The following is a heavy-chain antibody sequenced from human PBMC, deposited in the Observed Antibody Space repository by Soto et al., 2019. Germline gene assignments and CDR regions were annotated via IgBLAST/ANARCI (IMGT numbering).Heavy chain of an antibody. J-gene: IGHJ3*02. V-gene: IGHV3-13*04. CDR3: ARAGSGSYNQVRAFDI. CDR1: RDTSKRYV. D-gene: IGHD1-26*01. Sequence: PGGSLRLACAASRDTSKRYVIHGVRQAPGKGLEWVSAIGTAGDTYYPGSVKGRFTISRENAKNSLYLQMNSLRAGDTAVYYCARAGSGSYNQVRAFDIWGQGTMVTVSS. CDR2: IGTAGDT.